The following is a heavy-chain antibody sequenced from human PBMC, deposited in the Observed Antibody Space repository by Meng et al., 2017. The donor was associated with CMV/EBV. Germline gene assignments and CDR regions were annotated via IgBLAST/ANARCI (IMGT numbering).Heavy chain of an antibody. J-gene: IGHJ3*02. CDR2: IYTSGST. D-gene: IGHD6-6*01. CDR1: GGSISSYY. CDR3: ARRPSIAARPWPFDI. V-gene: IGHV4-4*07. Sequence: SETLSLTCTVSGGSISSYYWSWIRQPAGKGLEWIGRIYTSGSTNYNPSLKSRVTISVDTSKNQFSLKLSSVTAADTAVYYCARRPSIAARPWPFDIWGQGTMVTVSS.